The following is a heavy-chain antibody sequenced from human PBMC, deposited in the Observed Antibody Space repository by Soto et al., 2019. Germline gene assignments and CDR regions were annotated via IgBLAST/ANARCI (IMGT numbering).Heavy chain of an antibody. Sequence: SLRLSFEASGFTFEDYAMHGVRQTPGKGLEWVSGISWNSGSIGYADSVKGRFTISRDNAKNSLYLQMNSLRADDTALYYCAKDLAGKGNYYYYYGMDVWGQGTTVTVSS. V-gene: IGHV3-9*01. CDR1: GFTFEDYA. J-gene: IGHJ6*02. CDR2: ISWNSGSI. CDR3: AKDLAGKGNYYYYYGMDV. D-gene: IGHD6-19*01.